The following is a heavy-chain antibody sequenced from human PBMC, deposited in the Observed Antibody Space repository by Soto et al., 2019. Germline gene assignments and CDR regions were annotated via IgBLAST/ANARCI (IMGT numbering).Heavy chain of an antibody. CDR2: ISWSGGTI. D-gene: IGHD4-4*01. Sequence: EVQLVESGGGLVQPGRSLRLSCAASGFTLRNYAMHWVRQAPGKGLEWVSGISWSGGTIGYADSVKGRFTISRDNAKNSLYLEMNSLRAEDTASYYCAKDKLNSNYEYYFDHWGQGTLVTVSS. CDR3: AKDKLNSNYEYYFDH. V-gene: IGHV3-9*01. J-gene: IGHJ4*02. CDR1: GFTLRNYA.